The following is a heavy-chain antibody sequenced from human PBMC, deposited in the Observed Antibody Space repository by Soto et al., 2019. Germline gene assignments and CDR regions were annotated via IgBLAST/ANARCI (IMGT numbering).Heavy chain of an antibody. CDR2: IYYSGST. J-gene: IGHJ6*03. CDR1: GGSISSGGYY. D-gene: IGHD3-10*01. CDR3: ARDRSQIVYPRLTESITMVRGDYMDV. V-gene: IGHV4-31*03. Sequence: QVQLQESGPGLVKPSQTLSLTCTVSGGSISSGGYYWSWIRQHPGKGLEWIGYIYYSGSTYYNPSLKSRVTISVDTSKNQFSLKLSSVTAADTAVYYCARDRSQIVYPRLTESITMVRGDYMDVWGKGTTVTVSS.